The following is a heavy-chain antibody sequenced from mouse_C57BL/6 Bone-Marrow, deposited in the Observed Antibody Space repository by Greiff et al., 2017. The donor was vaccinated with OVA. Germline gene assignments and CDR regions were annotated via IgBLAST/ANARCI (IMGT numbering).Heavy chain of an antibody. Sequence: VQLQQSGAELARPGASVKLSCKASGYTFTSYGISWVKQRTGQGLEWIGEIYPRSGNTYYNEKFKGKATLTADKSSSTAYMELRSLTSEDSAVYFCARGDGYYRPFDYWGQGTTLTVSS. CDR3: ARGDGYYRPFDY. D-gene: IGHD2-3*01. J-gene: IGHJ2*01. CDR2: IYPRSGNT. V-gene: IGHV1-81*01. CDR1: GYTFTSYG.